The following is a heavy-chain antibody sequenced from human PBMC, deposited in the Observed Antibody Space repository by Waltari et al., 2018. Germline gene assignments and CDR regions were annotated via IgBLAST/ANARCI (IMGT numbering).Heavy chain of an antibody. CDR2: ISSSSTI. V-gene: IGHV3-48*01. CDR3: ASYGETGYYGMDV. J-gene: IGHJ6*02. Sequence: LEWVSYISSSSTIYYADSVKGRFTISRDNAKNSLYLQMNSLRAEDTAVYYCASYGETGYYGMDVWGQGTTVTVSS. D-gene: IGHD4-17*01.